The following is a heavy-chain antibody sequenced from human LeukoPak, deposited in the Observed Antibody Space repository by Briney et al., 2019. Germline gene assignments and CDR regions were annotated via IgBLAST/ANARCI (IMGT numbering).Heavy chain of an antibody. D-gene: IGHD3-22*01. CDR3: ARVSSSGYLTAPRWFDP. J-gene: IGHJ5*02. Sequence: SETLSLTCTVSGGSISSGGYYWSWIRQHPGKGLEWIGYIYYSGSTYYNPSLKSRVTISVDTSKNQFSLRLGSVTAADTAVYYCARVSSSGYLTAPRWFDPWGQGTLVTVSS. V-gene: IGHV4-31*03. CDR2: IYYSGST. CDR1: GGSISSGGYY.